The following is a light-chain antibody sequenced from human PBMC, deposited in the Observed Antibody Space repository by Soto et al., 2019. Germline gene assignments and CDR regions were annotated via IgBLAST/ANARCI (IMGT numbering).Light chain of an antibody. Sequence: QSVLTQPRSVSGSPGQSVTISCTGTSSYVGGYDYVSWYQQHPGKAPKLMIYDVTKRPSGVPDRFSGSKSGNTASLTISGLQAEDEADYHCCSYAGSYFWVFGGGTKLTVL. CDR2: DVT. CDR1: SSYVGGYDY. V-gene: IGLV2-11*01. J-gene: IGLJ3*02. CDR3: CSYAGSYFWV.